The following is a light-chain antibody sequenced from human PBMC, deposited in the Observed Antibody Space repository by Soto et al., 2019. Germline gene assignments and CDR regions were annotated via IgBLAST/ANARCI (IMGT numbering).Light chain of an antibody. CDR3: CSYGGGYTPLL. V-gene: IGLV2-11*01. J-gene: IGLJ2*01. CDR2: DVT. CDR1: SSDVGGYNY. Sequence: QSALTQPRSVSGSPGQSVTISCTGTSSDVGGYNYVSWYQQHPGQAPKLMIYDVTKRPSGVPDRFSGSKSGNTASLSISGLQAEDEAAYYCCSYGGGYTPLLFGGGTKVTVL.